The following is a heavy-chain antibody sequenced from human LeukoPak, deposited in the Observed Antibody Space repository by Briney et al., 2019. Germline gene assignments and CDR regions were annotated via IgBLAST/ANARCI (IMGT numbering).Heavy chain of an antibody. D-gene: IGHD2-21*02. CDR1: GGSISSSIYY. CDR3: AGLVVGTATIDY. V-gene: IGHV4-39*01. Sequence: SETLSLTCTVSGGSISSSIYYWGWIRQPPGKGLEWIGNIFYSGSTYYNPSLKSRVTISVDTSKNQFSLKLRSVTAADTAVYYCAGLVVGTATIDYWGQGTLVTVSS. CDR2: IFYSGST. J-gene: IGHJ4*02.